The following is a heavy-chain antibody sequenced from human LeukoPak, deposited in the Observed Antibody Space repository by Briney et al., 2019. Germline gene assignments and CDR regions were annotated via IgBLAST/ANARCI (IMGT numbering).Heavy chain of an antibody. V-gene: IGHV3-21*01. D-gene: IGHD3-3*01. CDR1: GFAFSSYS. CDR3: ARVVYDFWSGYSDY. Sequence: GGSLRLSCAASGFAFSSYSMNWVRKAPGKGLEWVSSISSSSSYIYYADSVKGRLTISRDNAKNSLYLQMNSLRAEDTAVYYCARVVYDFWSGYSDYWGQGTLVTVSS. J-gene: IGHJ4*02. CDR2: ISSSSSYI.